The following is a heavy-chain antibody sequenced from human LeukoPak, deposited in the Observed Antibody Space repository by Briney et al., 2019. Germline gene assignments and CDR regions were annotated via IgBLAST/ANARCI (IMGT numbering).Heavy chain of an antibody. Sequence: ASVKVSCKASGYTFTGYYIHWVRQAPGQGLEWMGWINPNSGVAHYPQKFQGRVTMTRDTSIRTAYMEVSSLRSDDTAVYYCARGQQWLEAFDYWGLGTLVTVSS. CDR1: GYTFTGYY. J-gene: IGHJ4*02. CDR2: INPNSGVA. V-gene: IGHV1-2*02. D-gene: IGHD6-19*01. CDR3: ARGQQWLEAFDY.